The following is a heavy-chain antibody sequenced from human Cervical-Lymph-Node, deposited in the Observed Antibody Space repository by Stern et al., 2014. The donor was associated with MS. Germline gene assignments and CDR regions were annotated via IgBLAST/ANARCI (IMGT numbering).Heavy chain of an antibody. Sequence: QVQLQESGPGLVKPSETLSLTCSVSGGSISRSTYYWGWIRQPPGKGLEWIGSIYYSGTTYYNPSLKSRVTIDTSTNQFSPRLPSVTAADTAVYYCARHDGWLPHYWSQGTLVTVSS. D-gene: IGHD5-12*01. CDR2: IYYSGTT. CDR3: ARHDGWLPHY. CDR1: GGSISRSTYY. J-gene: IGHJ4*02. V-gene: IGHV4-39*01.